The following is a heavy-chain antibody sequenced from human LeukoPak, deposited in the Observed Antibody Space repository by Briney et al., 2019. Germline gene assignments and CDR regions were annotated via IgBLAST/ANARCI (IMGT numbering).Heavy chain of an antibody. J-gene: IGHJ4*02. V-gene: IGHV4-34*01. CDR1: GESFSGYY. CDR3: ARGTVTLDY. D-gene: IGHD4-17*01. Sequence: SQTLSLTCTVSGESFSGYYWSWIRQPPGKGLEWIGEINHSGSTNYNPSLKSRVTISVDTSKNQFSLKLSSVTAADTAVYYWARGTVTLDYWGQGTLVAVSS. CDR2: INHSGST.